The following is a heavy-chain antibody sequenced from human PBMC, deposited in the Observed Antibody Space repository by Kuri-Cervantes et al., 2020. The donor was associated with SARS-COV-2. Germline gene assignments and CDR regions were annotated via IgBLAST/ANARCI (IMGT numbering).Heavy chain of an antibody. Sequence: SETLSLTCRVSGDSISSSAYSWGWIRQPPGKGLEWIGSIYYSGNTHYNPSLKSRVTMSVDTSKNQFSLKLSSVTAADTAVYYCAREGIAAAGTSIYYYMDVWGKGTTVTVSS. D-gene: IGHD6-13*01. CDR1: GDSISSSAYS. CDR2: IYYSGNT. CDR3: AREGIAAAGTSIYYYMDV. J-gene: IGHJ6*03. V-gene: IGHV4-39*07.